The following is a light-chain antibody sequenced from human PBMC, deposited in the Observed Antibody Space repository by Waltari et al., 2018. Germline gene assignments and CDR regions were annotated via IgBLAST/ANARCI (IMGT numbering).Light chain of an antibody. Sequence: SSELTQDPAVSVALGQTVKITCQGDSLKTYYPSWYQQKPGQAPVLVIYGKNIRPSGILDRLSGSRSGNTASLTVTGAQAEDEADYYCNSRDTSGFPVVFGGGTKVTVL. J-gene: IGLJ2*01. CDR3: NSRDTSGFPVV. CDR2: GKN. CDR1: SLKTYY. V-gene: IGLV3-19*01.